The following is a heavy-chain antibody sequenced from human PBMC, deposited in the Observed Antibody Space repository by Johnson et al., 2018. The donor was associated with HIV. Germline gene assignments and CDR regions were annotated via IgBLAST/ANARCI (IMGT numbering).Heavy chain of an antibody. D-gene: IGHD6-19*01. CDR1: GFTFSSYW. Sequence: VQLVESGGGVVQSGGSLRLSCVASGFTFSSYWMSWVRQAPGKGLGWVANINQDGVEKYYVDSVKGRFTISRDNATNSLFLQMNIGRDEDTAVYYCVRGVSVAPSSGFDSWCQGTKVTVSS. J-gene: IGHJ3*02. V-gene: IGHV3-7*04. CDR2: INQDGVEK. CDR3: VRGVSVAPSSGFDS.